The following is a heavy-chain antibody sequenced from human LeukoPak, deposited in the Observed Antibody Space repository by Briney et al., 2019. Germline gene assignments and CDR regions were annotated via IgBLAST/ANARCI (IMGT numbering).Heavy chain of an antibody. CDR3: TRATSVVVPAADHYYYGTDV. CDR2: INPNRGGT. CDR1: GSTFTGYY. J-gene: IGHJ6*02. D-gene: IGHD2-2*01. Sequence: SVKVSCKASGSTFTGYYMHWVRQAPGQGLDRMGWINPNRGGTDYAQKFKGRATMTRDTSLSTAYMELSRLRSDDTAVYYCTRATSVVVPAADHYYYGTDVWGQGTTVTVSS. V-gene: IGHV1-2*02.